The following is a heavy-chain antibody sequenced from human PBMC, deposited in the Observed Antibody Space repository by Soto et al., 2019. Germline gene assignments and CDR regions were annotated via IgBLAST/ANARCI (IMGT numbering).Heavy chain of an antibody. CDR2: ISSSSSTI. CDR3: AIDSQEQWLVSGMDV. V-gene: IGHV3-48*02. CDR1: GFTFSSYS. Sequence: GGSLRLSCAASGFTFSSYSMNWVRQAPGKGLEWVSYISSSSSTIYYADSVKGRFTISRDNAKNSLYLQMNSLRDEDTAVYYCAIDSQEQWLVSGMDVWGQGTTVTVSS. D-gene: IGHD6-19*01. J-gene: IGHJ6*02.